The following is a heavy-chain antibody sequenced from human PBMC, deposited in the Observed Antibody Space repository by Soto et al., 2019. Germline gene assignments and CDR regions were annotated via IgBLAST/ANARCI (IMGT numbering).Heavy chain of an antibody. J-gene: IGHJ3*02. Sequence: EVQLVESGGGLVQPGGSLRLSCAASGFAFSTYDFHWVRQATGEGLEWVSAIGAGHDTYYAGSVKGRFTISRENVKCSLYLQMNGLRAEDTAVYWCAREKTGGGVRALDIWGQGTLVTVSS. D-gene: IGHD3-10*01. V-gene: IGHV3-13*01. CDR2: IGAGHDT. CDR1: GFAFSTYD. CDR3: AREKTGGGVRALDI.